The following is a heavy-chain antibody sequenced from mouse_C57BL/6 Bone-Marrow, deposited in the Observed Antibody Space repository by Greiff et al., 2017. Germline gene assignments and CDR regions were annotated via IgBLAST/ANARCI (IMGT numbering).Heavy chain of an antibody. CDR1: GYTFTSYW. Sequence: QVQLQQPGAELVRPGTSVKLSCKASGYTFTSYWMHWVKQRPGQGLEWIGVIDPSDSYTNYNQKFKGKATLTVDTSSSTASMQLSSLTSEDSAVYYCARSGPDYYGSSYSYYFDYWGQGTTLTVSS. V-gene: IGHV1-59*01. CDR2: IDPSDSYT. J-gene: IGHJ2*01. CDR3: ARSGPDYYGSSYSYYFDY. D-gene: IGHD1-1*01.